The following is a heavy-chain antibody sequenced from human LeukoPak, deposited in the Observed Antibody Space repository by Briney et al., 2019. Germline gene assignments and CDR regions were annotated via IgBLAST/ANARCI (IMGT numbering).Heavy chain of an antibody. J-gene: IGHJ6*03. CDR1: GYTFTSYG. Sequence: ASVKVSCKASGYTFTSYGISWVRQAPGQGLEWMGWISAYNGNTNYAQKLQGRVTMTTDTSTSTAYMELRSLRSDDTAVYYCARARGDDFWSGYYDYYYYYMDVWGKGTTVTVSS. CDR3: ARARGDDFWSGYYDYYYYYMDV. D-gene: IGHD3-3*01. V-gene: IGHV1-18*01. CDR2: ISAYNGNT.